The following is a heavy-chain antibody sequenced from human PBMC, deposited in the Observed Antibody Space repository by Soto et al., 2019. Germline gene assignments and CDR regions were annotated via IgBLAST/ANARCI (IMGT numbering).Heavy chain of an antibody. V-gene: IGHV4-30-4*01. D-gene: IGHD5-18*01. CDR3: ARDRAVVSPSVGYYSYGMDV. Sequence: SETLSLTCTVSGGSISSGDYYWSWIRQPPGKGLEWIGYIYYSGSTYYNPSLESRVTISVDTSKNQFSLKLSSVTAADTAVYYCARDRAVVSPSVGYYSYGMDVWGQGTTVTVSS. CDR1: GGSISSGDYY. CDR2: IYYSGST. J-gene: IGHJ6*02.